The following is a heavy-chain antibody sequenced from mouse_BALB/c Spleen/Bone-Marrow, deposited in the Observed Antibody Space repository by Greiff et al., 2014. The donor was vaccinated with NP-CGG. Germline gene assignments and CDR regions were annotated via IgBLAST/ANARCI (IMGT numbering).Heavy chain of an antibody. CDR3: ARRDFRSWFAY. D-gene: IGHD2-14*01. J-gene: IGHJ3*01. Sequence: QVQLQQSGAELVKPGASVQLSCKASGYTFTSYWMQWVRQRPGQGLEWIGEINPSNSRTNYNEKFKSKATLTVDKSSSTANMHLSSLTSEDSAVFYCARRDFRSWFAYWGQGTMVTVSA. CDR2: INPSNSRT. V-gene: IGHV1S81*02. CDR1: GYTFTSYW.